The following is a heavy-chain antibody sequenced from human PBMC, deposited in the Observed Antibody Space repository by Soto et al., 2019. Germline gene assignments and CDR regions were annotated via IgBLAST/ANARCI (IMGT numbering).Heavy chain of an antibody. V-gene: IGHV4-38-2*01. CDR3: ARAGEGEWPVTTGY. CDR2: IYHSGST. Sequence: SETLSLTCAVSGYSISSGYYWGWIRQPPGKGLEWIGSIYHSGSTYYNPSLKSRVTISVDTSKNQFSLKLSSVTAADTAVYYCARAGEGEWPVTTGYWGQGTLVTVSS. J-gene: IGHJ4*02. CDR1: GYSISSGYY. D-gene: IGHD4-17*01.